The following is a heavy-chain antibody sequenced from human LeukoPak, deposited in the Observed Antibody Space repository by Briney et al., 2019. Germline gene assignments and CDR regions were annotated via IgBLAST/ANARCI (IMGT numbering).Heavy chain of an antibody. CDR2: IIPIFGTA. J-gene: IGHJ6*04. CDR1: GGTFISYA. CDR3: ARGSGSIWYYYYGMDV. D-gene: IGHD3-10*01. V-gene: IGHV1-69*13. Sequence: GASVKVSCKASGGTFISYAISWVRQAPGQGLEWMGGIIPIFGTANYAQKFQGRVTITADESTSTAYMELSSLRSEDTAVYYCARGSGSIWYYYYGMDVWGKGTTVTVSS.